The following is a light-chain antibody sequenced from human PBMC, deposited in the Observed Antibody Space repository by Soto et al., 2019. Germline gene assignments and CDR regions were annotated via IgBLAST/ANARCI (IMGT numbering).Light chain of an antibody. J-gene: IGKJ1*01. CDR3: QQYGSSSWT. CDR2: GAS. CDR1: QSVSSY. V-gene: IGKV3-20*01. Sequence: EIVRTQSPATLSVSPGERVTLSCRASQSVSSYLAWYQQKPGQAPRILIYGASTRATDIPARFSGSGSGTDFTLTISRLEPEDFAVYYCQQYGSSSWTFGQGTKV.